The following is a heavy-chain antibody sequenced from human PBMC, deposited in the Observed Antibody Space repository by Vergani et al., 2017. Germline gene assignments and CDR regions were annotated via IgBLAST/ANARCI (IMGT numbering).Heavy chain of an antibody. J-gene: IGHJ6*02. CDR2: ISSSSSTI. Sequence: EVQLVESGGGLVQPGGSLRLSCAASGFTFSSYSMNWVRQAPGKGLEWVSYISSSSSTIYYADSVKGRFTISRDNAKNSLYLQMNSLRDEDTAVYYCAREKTPSKSYLSHYYYYYGMDVWGQGTTVTVSS. D-gene: IGHD3-16*02. CDR3: AREKTPSKSYLSHYYYYYGMDV. CDR1: GFTFSSYS. V-gene: IGHV3-48*02.